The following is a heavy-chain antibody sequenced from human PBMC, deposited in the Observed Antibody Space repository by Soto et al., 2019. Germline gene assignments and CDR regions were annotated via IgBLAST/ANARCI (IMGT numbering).Heavy chain of an antibody. CDR3: ARGGVY. Sequence: DVQLVESGGGWGQPGGSLRLSCAASGFNFSNYDMNWIRQAPGGGLEWIAFISGTGFTTYYAASAWPRFTISRDNSQGALFLQMDSLTVDDSGIYYCARGGVYSGQGVPVTVSS. D-gene: IGHD2-8*01. J-gene: IGHJ4*02. CDR2: ISGTGFTT. CDR1: GFNFSNYD. V-gene: IGHV3-48*03.